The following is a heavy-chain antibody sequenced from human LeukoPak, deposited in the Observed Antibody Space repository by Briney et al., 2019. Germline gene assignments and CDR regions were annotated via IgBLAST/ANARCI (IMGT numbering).Heavy chain of an antibody. CDR1: GFTFSNYA. D-gene: IGHD2-2*01. Sequence: PGGSLRLSCAASGFTFSNYAMHWVRQAPGKGLEWVAVISYDGSNKYYADSVKGRFTISRDNSKNTLYLQMNSLRAEDTAVYYCAKEDCSSTSCPPYYYYGMDVWGQGTTVTVSS. V-gene: IGHV3-30*04. J-gene: IGHJ6*02. CDR3: AKEDCSSTSCPPYYYYGMDV. CDR2: ISYDGSNK.